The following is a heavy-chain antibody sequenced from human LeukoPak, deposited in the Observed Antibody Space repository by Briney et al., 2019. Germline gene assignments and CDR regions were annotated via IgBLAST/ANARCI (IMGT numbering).Heavy chain of an antibody. J-gene: IGHJ3*02. CDR2: ISDDGTRK. V-gene: IGHV3-30*03. CDR1: RFTFSNYD. Sequence: PGGSLRLSCAASRFTFSNYDIHWVRLAPGKGLEWVAVISDDGTRKYYADSVQGRFTISRDNSKNTLSLQMNSLRAEDMAVYYCARESSGYDFDIWGQGTTVTVSS. D-gene: IGHD5-12*01. CDR3: ARESSGYDFDI.